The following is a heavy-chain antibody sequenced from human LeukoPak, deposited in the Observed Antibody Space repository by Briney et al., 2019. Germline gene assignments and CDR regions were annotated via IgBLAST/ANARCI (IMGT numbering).Heavy chain of an antibody. V-gene: IGHV4-34*01. CDR3: ARARITMIVVAHFDL. CDR2: INHSGST. J-gene: IGHJ2*01. CDR1: VGSFSDYY. D-gene: IGHD3-22*01. Sequence: SETLSLTCAVYVGSFSDYYWSWIRQPPGKGLEWIGEINHSGSTNYNPSLKSRVTISVDTSKKQFSLKLSSVTAADTAVYYCARARITMIVVAHFDLWGRGTLVTVSS.